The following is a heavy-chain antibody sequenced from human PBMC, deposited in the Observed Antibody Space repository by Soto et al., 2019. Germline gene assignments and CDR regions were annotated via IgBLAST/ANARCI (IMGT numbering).Heavy chain of an antibody. V-gene: IGHV4-59*01. CDR2: IYHSGST. D-gene: IGHD6-19*01. Sequence: QVQLQESGPGLVKPSETLSLTCTVSGGSISSYYWSWIRQPPGKGLEWIAFIYHSGSTDYNPSLKSQVTISVDTSKNQFSLKLSSVTAADTAVYYCARSIAVAGFYGMSVWGQGTTVTVSS. CDR3: ARSIAVAGFYGMSV. CDR1: GGSISSYY. J-gene: IGHJ6*02.